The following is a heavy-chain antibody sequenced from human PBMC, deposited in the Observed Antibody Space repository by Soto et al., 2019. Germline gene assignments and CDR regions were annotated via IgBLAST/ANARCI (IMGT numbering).Heavy chain of an antibody. CDR2: IKSKTDGGTT. CDR3: TTDLGSQITFNY. CDR1: GFTFSNAW. J-gene: IGHJ4*02. V-gene: IGHV3-15*01. D-gene: IGHD3-10*01. Sequence: GGSLRLSCAASGFTFSNAWMSWVRQAPGKGLEWVGRIKSKTDGGTTDYAAPVKGRFTISRDDSKNTLYLQMNSLKTEDTAVYYCTTDLGSQITFNYWGQGTLVTVSS.